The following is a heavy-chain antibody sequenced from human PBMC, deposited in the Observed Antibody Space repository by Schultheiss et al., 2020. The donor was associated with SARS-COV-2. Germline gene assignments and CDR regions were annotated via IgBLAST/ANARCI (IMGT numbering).Heavy chain of an antibody. Sequence: GGSLRLSCAASGFTFSSYAMHWVRQAPGKGLEWVAVISYDGSNKYYADSVKGRFTISRDNAKNSLYLQMNSLRAEDTALYYCARDLVAARAGIDYWGQGTLVTVSS. D-gene: IGHD6-6*01. CDR3: ARDLVAARAGIDY. J-gene: IGHJ4*02. V-gene: IGHV3-30*04. CDR1: GFTFSSYA. CDR2: ISYDGSNK.